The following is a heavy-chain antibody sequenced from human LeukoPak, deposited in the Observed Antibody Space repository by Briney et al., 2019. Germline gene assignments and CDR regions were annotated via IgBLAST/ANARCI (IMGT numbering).Heavy chain of an antibody. Sequence: PGGSLRLSCAASGFTFSSYEMNWVRQAPGKGLEWVSYISSSDSTIYYADSVKGRFTISRDNAKNSLYLQMNSLRADDTAVYYCVRRYMATSAEDCDHWGQGTLVTVSS. CDR2: ISSSDSTI. J-gene: IGHJ4*02. CDR1: GFTFSSYE. V-gene: IGHV3-48*03. D-gene: IGHD5-24*01. CDR3: VRRYMATSAEDCDH.